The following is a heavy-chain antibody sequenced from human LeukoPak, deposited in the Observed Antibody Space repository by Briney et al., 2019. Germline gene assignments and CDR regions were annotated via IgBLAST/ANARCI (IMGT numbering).Heavy chain of an antibody. Sequence: PSETLSLTCTVSGGSISSSSHYWGWIRQPPGKGLEWIGTIYYSGSTYYSGSTYYNPSLKSRVTISVDTSNNQFFLKLSSVTAADTAVYYCARDERDGYNSGYYYYGMDVWGQGTTVTVSS. CDR2: IYYSGST. CDR1: GGSISSSSHY. J-gene: IGHJ6*02. D-gene: IGHD5-24*01. CDR3: ARDERDGYNSGYYYYGMDV. V-gene: IGHV4-39*07.